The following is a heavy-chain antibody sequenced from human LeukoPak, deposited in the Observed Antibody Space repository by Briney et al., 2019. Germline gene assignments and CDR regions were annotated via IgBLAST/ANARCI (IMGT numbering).Heavy chain of an antibody. CDR2: ITGSGTGT. D-gene: IGHD3-10*01. J-gene: IGHJ4*02. CDR3: AKGYGSGSYSATYNDY. CDR1: GFTFSSYA. V-gene: IGHV3-23*01. Sequence: PGGSLRLSCAASGFTFSSYAMSWVRQAPGKGLEWVSAITGSGTGTYYADSVRGRFTISRDNSKNTLYLQMNSLRAEDTAVYYCAKGYGSGSYSATYNDYWGQGTLVTVSS.